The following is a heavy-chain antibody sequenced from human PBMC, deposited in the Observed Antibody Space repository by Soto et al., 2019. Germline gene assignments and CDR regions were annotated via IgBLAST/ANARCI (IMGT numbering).Heavy chain of an antibody. CDR2: VYYTGIT. V-gene: IGHV4-59*02. J-gene: IGHJ5*02. CDR3: ARALDYDFWGGRNWFDP. CDR1: GASVTDNY. D-gene: IGHD3-3*01. Sequence: PSETLSLTCDVSGASVTDNYWGWVRQTPGRGLEWIGYVYYTGITNYNPSLKRRVTMSLDTSKNRLSLQLDSVTAADTAVYYCARALDYDFWGGRNWFDPWGQGTQVTVSS.